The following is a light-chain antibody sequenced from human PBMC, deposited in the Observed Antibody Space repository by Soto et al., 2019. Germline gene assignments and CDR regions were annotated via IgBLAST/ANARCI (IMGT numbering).Light chain of an antibody. Sequence: EIVLTQSPGTRSLSPGGGATRSCRASQSVSSSYLAWYQHKPGRAPRLLIYGASGRATGIPDRFSGSGSGTDFTLTISRLEPEDFAVYYCQQYGSSPPSSTFGQGTRLENK. CDR2: GAS. V-gene: IGKV3-20*01. CDR3: QQYGSSPPSST. CDR1: QSVSSSY. J-gene: IGKJ5*01.